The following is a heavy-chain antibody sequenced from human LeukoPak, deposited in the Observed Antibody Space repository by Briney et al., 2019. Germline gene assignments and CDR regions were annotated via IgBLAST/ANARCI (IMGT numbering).Heavy chain of an antibody. J-gene: IGHJ4*02. CDR3: ARDDPRWGTSGDY. CDR1: GFTFSAYT. Sequence: GGSLRLSCVASGFTFSAYTMNWVRQAPGKGLEWVSFISSSNTYIYYADSLKGRFTISRDNAKNSLYLQMNSLRAEDTALYYCARDDPRWGTSGDYWGQGTLVTVSS. V-gene: IGHV3-21*01. D-gene: IGHD7-27*01. CDR2: ISSSNTYI.